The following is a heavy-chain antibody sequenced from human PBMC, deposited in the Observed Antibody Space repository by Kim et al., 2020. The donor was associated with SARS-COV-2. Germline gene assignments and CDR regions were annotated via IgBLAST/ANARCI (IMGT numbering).Heavy chain of an antibody. CDR3: ARLMTTVTTGDY. J-gene: IGHJ4*02. CDR1: GFTFSSYW. V-gene: IGHV3-74*01. Sequence: GGSLRLSCAASGFTFSSYWMNWVRQAPGKGLVWVSRINSDGSSTSYAASVKGRFTISRDNAKNTLYLQMNSLRAEATAVYFCARLMTTVTTGDYWGQGTLVTVSS. D-gene: IGHD4-17*01. CDR2: INSDGSST.